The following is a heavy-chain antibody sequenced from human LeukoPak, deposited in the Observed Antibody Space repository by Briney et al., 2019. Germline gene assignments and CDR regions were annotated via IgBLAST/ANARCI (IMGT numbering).Heavy chain of an antibody. CDR2: IYTSGST. D-gene: IGHD6-13*01. CDR1: GGSISSYY. J-gene: IGHJ6*02. CDR3: ARDPGSITAAGLLYYYGMDV. V-gene: IGHV4-4*07. Sequence: SETLSLTCTVSGGSISSYYWSWIRQPAGKGLEWIGRIYTSGSTNYNPSLKSRVTMSVDTSKNQFSLKLSSVTAADTAVYYCARDPGSITAAGLLYYYGMDVWGQGTTVTVSS.